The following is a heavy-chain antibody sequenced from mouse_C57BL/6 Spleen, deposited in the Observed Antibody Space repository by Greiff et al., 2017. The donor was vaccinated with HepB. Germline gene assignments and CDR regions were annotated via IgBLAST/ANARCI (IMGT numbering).Heavy chain of an antibody. CDR3: ARGSGRTAQATFDY. J-gene: IGHJ2*01. CDR1: GYTFTSYW. D-gene: IGHD3-2*02. Sequence: VQLQQPGTELVKPGASVKLSCKAPGYTFTSYWMHWVKQRPGQGLEWIGNINPSNGGTNYNEKFKSKATLTVDKSSSTAYMQLSSLTSEDSAVYYCARGSGRTAQATFDYWGQGTTLTVSS. V-gene: IGHV1-53*01. CDR2: INPSNGGT.